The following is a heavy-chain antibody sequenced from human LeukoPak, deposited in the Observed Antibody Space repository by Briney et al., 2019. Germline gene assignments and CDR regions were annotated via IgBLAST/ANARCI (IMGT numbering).Heavy chain of an antibody. CDR2: INHSGST. CDR3: AGQFWNGYPWAFDY. J-gene: IGHJ4*02. CDR1: GGSFSGYY. Sequence: SETLSLTCAVYGGSFSGYYWSWIRQSPGKGLEWIGEINHSGSTSYNASLKSRVTISVDTSKNQRFLKLNTVAAAEPAVFFYAGQFWNGYPWAFDYWGQGTPVTVSS. V-gene: IGHV4-34*01. D-gene: IGHD3-3*01.